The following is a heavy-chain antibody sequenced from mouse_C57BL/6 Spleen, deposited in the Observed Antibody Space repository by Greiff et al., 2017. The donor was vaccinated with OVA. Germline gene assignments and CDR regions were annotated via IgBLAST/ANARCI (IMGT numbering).Heavy chain of an antibody. CDR3: ASPYYYGSSSYWYFDV. J-gene: IGHJ1*03. Sequence: QVQLQQSGAELMKPGASVKLSCKATGYTFTGYWIEWVKQRPGHGLEWIGEILPGSGSTNYNEKFKGKATFTADTSSNTAYMQRSSLTTEDSAIYYCASPYYYGSSSYWYFDVWGTGTTVTVSS. CDR1: GYTFTGYW. D-gene: IGHD1-1*01. V-gene: IGHV1-9*01. CDR2: ILPGSGST.